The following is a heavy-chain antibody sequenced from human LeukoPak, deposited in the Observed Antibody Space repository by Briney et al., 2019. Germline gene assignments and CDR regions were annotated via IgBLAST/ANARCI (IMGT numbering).Heavy chain of an antibody. CDR2: IDNSGVTT. Sequence: PGGSLRLSCAASGLTFSSYAMNWVRQAPGKGLEWVSAIDNSGVTTYYADSVRGRFTISRENAKNSLYLQMNSLRAGDTAVYYCARVRVDRGSAYFDYWGQGTLVTVSS. CDR1: GLTFSSYA. D-gene: IGHD2-21*01. CDR3: ARVRVDRGSAYFDY. V-gene: IGHV3-23*01. J-gene: IGHJ4*02.